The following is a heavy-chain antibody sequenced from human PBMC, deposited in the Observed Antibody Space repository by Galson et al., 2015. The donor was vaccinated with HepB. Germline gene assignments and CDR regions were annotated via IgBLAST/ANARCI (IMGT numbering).Heavy chain of an antibody. CDR2: ISSSSTYT. Sequence: SLRLSCAASGFTFSDYYMSWIRQAPGKGLEWVSYISSSSTYTNYADSVKGRFTISRDNAKNSLYLQMNSLRAEDTAVYYCARPPVGYCSGGTCYSGDYWGQGTLVTVSS. CDR3: ARPPVGYCSGGTCYSGDY. J-gene: IGHJ4*02. V-gene: IGHV3-11*06. CDR1: GFTFSDYY. D-gene: IGHD2-15*01.